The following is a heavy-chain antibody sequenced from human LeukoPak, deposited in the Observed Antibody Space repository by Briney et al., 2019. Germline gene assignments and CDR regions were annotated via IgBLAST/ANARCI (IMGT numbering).Heavy chain of an antibody. D-gene: IGHD3-22*01. V-gene: IGHV4-31*03. CDR3: ARDSGNYYDSSGLVFDC. Sequence: PSQTLSLTCTVSGGSISSGGYYWSWIRQHPGKGLEWIGYIYYSGSTYYNPSLKSRVTISVDTSKNQFSLKLSSVTAADTAVYYCARDSGNYYDSSGLVFDCWGQGTLVTVSS. CDR2: IYYSGST. J-gene: IGHJ4*02. CDR1: GGSISSGGYY.